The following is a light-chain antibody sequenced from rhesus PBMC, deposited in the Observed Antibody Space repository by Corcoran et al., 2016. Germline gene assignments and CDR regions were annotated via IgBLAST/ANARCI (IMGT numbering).Light chain of an antibody. V-gene: IGLV2S7*01. J-gene: IGLJ1*01. CDR1: SSDIGGYNH. Sequence: QSAPTQPPSVSGSLGQSVTISCTGTSSDIGGYNHVSWYQQQPGKAPKLMIYDVTNRPSGVSDRFSGAKSGNTASLTISGLQADDEADYYCCSYTTSSTYIFAAGTRLTVL. CDR2: DVT. CDR3: CSYTTSSTYI.